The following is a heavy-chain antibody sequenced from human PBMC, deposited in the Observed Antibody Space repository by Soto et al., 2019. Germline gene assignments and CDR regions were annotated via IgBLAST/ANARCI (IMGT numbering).Heavy chain of an antibody. CDR1: GLTLQNYA. Sequence: PGGSLRLSCTASGLTLQNYAMAWVRQAPGKGLEWVSTLIGGHYGTAYSYSVKGRFTVSRDNSKNCLYLQMNSLGVEDTAMYFCAKGKSTGDIDWFDPWGQGSLVTVSS. CDR2: LIGGHYGT. V-gene: IGHV3-23*01. J-gene: IGHJ5*02. CDR3: AKGKSTGDIDWFDP. D-gene: IGHD3-10*01.